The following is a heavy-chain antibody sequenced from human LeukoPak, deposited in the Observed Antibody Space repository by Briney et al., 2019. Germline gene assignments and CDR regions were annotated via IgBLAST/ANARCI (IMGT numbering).Heavy chain of an antibody. CDR1: GFTFSSYA. Sequence: GGSLRLSCATSGFTFSSYAMSWVRQAPGKGLAWVSAISGSGGSTYYADSVKGRFTISRDNSKNTLYLQMNSLRAEDTAVYYCAKVGGYYDSSGYLDYWGQGTLVTVSS. CDR3: AKVGGYYDSSGYLDY. J-gene: IGHJ4*02. V-gene: IGHV3-23*01. CDR2: ISGSGGST. D-gene: IGHD3-22*01.